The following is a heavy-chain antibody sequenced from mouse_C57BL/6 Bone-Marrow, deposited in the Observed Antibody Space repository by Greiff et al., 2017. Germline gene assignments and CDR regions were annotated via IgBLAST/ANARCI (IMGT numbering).Heavy chain of an antibody. Sequence: VQLQQSGPELVRPGASVKMSCKASGYTFTSYWITWVKQRPGQGLEWIGDIYPGSGSTNYNEKFKSKATMTVDTSSSTAYMQLSSLTSEDSAVYYCARRDYYGSSYGYAMDYWGQGTSVTVSS. CDR2: IYPGSGST. J-gene: IGHJ4*01. CDR1: GYTFTSYW. D-gene: IGHD1-1*01. V-gene: IGHV1-55*01. CDR3: ARRDYYGSSYGYAMDY.